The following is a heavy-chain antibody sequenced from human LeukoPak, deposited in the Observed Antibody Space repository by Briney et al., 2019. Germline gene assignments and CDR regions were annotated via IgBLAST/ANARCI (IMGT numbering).Heavy chain of an antibody. CDR2: IKQDGSEK. V-gene: IGHV3-7*04. D-gene: IGHD6-13*01. J-gene: IGHJ4*02. CDR3: AKEQMSSSWSPVDS. Sequence: GGSLRLSCAASGITFSLYWMSWVRQAPGKGLEWVANIKQDGSEKYYVDSVKGRFTVSRDNAKNSLYLQMNSLRGEDTAVYYCAKEQMSSSWSPVDSWGQGTLVTVSS. CDR1: GITFSLYW.